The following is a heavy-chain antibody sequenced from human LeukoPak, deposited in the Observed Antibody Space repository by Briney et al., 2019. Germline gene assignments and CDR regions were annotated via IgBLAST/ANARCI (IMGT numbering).Heavy chain of an antibody. CDR1: GGSISSYY. V-gene: IGHV4-59*01. CDR3: ARSVSSVRPAYYYYMDV. CDR2: IYYSGST. D-gene: IGHD6-6*01. Sequence: SETLSLTCTVSGGSISSYYWSWIRQPPGKGLEWIGYIYYSGSTNYNPSLKSRVTISVDTSKNQFSLKLSSVTAADTAVYYCARSVSSVRPAYYYYMDVWGKGTTVTVSS. J-gene: IGHJ6*03.